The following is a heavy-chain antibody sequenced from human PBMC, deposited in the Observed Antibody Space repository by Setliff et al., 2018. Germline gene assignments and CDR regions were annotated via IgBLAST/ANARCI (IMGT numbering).Heavy chain of an antibody. CDR1: GYSFTNYD. V-gene: IGHV1-8*02. CDR3: AREAVIDYGGNSDAFDI. Sequence: ASVKVSCKASGYSFTNYDINWVRQATGQGLEWMGWINPNSGNTDYAQKFQGRFTISRDNAKNSLYLQMNSLRAEDTAVYYCAREAVIDYGGNSDAFDIWGQGTMVTVSS. CDR2: INPNSGNT. D-gene: IGHD4-17*01. J-gene: IGHJ3*02.